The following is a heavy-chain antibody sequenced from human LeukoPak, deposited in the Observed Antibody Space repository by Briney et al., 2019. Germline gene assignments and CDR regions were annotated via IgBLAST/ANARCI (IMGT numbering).Heavy chain of an antibody. CDR1: GYSISSGYY. CDR3: ASGRGNFDY. CDR2: IYHSGST. V-gene: IGHV4-38-2*02. J-gene: IGHJ4*02. Sequence: SETLSLTCTVSGYSISSGYYWGWIRQPPGKGLDWIGSIYHSGSTYYNPSLKSRVTMSVDTSKNQFSLKLSSVTAADTAVYYCASGRGNFDYWGQGTLVTVPS.